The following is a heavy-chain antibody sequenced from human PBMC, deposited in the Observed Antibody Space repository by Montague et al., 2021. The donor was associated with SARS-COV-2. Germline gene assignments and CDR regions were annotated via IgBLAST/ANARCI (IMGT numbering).Heavy chain of an antibody. D-gene: IGHD5-12*01. J-gene: IGHJ4*02. CDR1: GFTFSSYW. Sequence: SLRLSCAASGFTFSSYWMSWVRQAPGKGLEWVANIKQDGSEKYYVESVKGRFTISRDNAKNSLYLQMNSLRAEDTAVYYCARTDYSGYDYFFDYWGRGTLVTDSS. V-gene: IGHV3-7*01. CDR3: ARTDYSGYDYFFDY. CDR2: IKQDGSEK.